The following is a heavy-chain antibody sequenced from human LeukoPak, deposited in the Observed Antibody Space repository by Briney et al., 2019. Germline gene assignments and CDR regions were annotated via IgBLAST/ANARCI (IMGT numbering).Heavy chain of an antibody. CDR2: MYYSGST. CDR3: ARDHIPYDFWSGYMAPPDAFDI. CDR1: GGSISSSIYY. Sequence: SETLSLTCTVSGGSISSSIYYWGWIRQPPGKGLEWIGSMYYSGSTYYNPSLKSRVTISVDTSKNQFSLKLSSVTAADTAVYYCARDHIPYDFWSGYMAPPDAFDIWGQGTMVTVSS. V-gene: IGHV4-39*02. D-gene: IGHD3-3*01. J-gene: IGHJ3*02.